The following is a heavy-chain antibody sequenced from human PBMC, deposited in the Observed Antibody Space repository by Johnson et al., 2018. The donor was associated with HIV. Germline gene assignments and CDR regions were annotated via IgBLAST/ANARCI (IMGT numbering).Heavy chain of an antibody. Sequence: QVQLVESGGGVVQPGRSLRLSCAASGFTFSSYWMHWVRQAPGKGLEWVAVISNDGTHTYYADSVKGRFTISRDNSRNSVSLQMIILRPKDTAMYYCASGVTARAPLLIWGQGTMVTVSS. V-gene: IGHV3-30*03. J-gene: IGHJ3*02. CDR3: ASGVTARAPLLI. CDR2: ISNDGTHT. D-gene: IGHD6-6*01. CDR1: GFTFSSYW.